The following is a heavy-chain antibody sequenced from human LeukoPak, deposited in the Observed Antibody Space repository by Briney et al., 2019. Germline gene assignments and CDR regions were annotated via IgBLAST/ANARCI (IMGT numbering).Heavy chain of an antibody. CDR3: AKSPGYCSGGSCYFHHFDY. V-gene: IGHV3-23*01. J-gene: IGHJ4*02. CDR2: ISESGTNK. D-gene: IGHD2-15*01. CDR1: GFTFNNFA. Sequence: GGSLRLSCAASGFTFNNFAMSWVRQAPGKGLEWVSLISESGTNKHYADSVKGRFTISRDNPKNTLILQMNSLRAEDTAVYFCAKSPGYCSGGSCYFHHFDYWGQGTLVTVSS.